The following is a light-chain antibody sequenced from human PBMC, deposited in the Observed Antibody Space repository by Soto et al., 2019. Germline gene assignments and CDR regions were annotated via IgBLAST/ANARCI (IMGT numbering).Light chain of an antibody. CDR1: SSDIAVYNY. Sequence: QSALTQPASVSGSPGQSITMSCTGTSSDIAVYNYVSWYQVHPGKAPKLMIYDVSNRPSGVSNRFSGSKSGNTASLSISGLQAEDEADYYCSSYTINRDVVFGGGTKLTVL. V-gene: IGLV2-14*03. CDR2: DVS. CDR3: SSYTINRDVV. J-gene: IGLJ2*01.